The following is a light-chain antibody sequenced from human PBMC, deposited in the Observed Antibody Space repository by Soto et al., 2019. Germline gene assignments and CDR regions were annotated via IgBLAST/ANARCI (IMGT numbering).Light chain of an antibody. J-gene: IGKJ5*01. V-gene: IGKV3-11*01. Sequence: EIVLTQSPATLSLSPGKRATLSCRASQSISSNYLAWFQQKPGQAPRLLIYADSNRATGIPARFSGSGSGTDFTLTISSLEPEDFSVYYCQQRYNWPITFGQGTRLEIK. CDR1: QSISSNY. CDR2: ADS. CDR3: QQRYNWPIT.